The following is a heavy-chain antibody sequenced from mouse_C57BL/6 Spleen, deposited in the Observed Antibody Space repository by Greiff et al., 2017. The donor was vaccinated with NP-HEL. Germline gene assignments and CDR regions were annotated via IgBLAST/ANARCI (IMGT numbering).Heavy chain of an antibody. CDR1: GFTFSSYA. J-gene: IGHJ4*01. CDR3: ARNQAYYSNSKAMDY. D-gene: IGHD2-5*01. V-gene: IGHV5-4*01. CDR2: ISDGGSYT. Sequence: ESGGGLVKPGGSLKLPCAASGFTFSSYAMSWVRQTPEKRLEWVATISDGGSYTYYSDNVKGRFTIFRDNAKNNLYLQMSRLKSEDTAMYYCARNQAYYSNSKAMDYWGQGTSVTVSS.